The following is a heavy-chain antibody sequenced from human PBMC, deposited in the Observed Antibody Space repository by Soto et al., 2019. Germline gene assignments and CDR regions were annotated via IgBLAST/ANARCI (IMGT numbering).Heavy chain of an antibody. CDR2: INPNGGST. V-gene: IGHV1-46*04. J-gene: IGHJ4*02. Sequence: QVQLVQSGAEVKKPGASVKVSCKASGYTFTHYYMHWVRQAPGQGLEWLGIINPNGGSTTYAQRLRAEFTMTRDTSTSTVYMELSSLRSEDSAVYYCATSVNSAMAFDYWGQGTLVTVSS. CDR1: GYTFTHYY. CDR3: ATSVNSAMAFDY. D-gene: IGHD5-18*01.